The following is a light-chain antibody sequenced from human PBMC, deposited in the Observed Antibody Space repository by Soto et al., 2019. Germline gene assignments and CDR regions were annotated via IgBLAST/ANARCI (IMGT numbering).Light chain of an antibody. Sequence: DIQMTQSASSLSASLGDRVTITWGASQSISSYLNWYQQKKGKAPKLLIYGAYTLQSGVPSRFSGSGYGTEFNLTVSSLQPEDFAVYSCQQYNSWPLTFGGGTKVDI. CDR3: QQYNSWPLT. J-gene: IGKJ4*01. V-gene: IGKV1-27*01. CDR1: QSISSY. CDR2: GAY.